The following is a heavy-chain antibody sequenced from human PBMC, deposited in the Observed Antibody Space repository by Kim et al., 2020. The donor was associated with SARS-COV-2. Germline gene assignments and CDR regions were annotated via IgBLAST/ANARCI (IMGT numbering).Heavy chain of an antibody. D-gene: IGHD6-13*01. CDR2: ISYDGSNK. V-gene: IGHV3-30*04. J-gene: IGHJ6*02. CDR3: ARVCWSSSWYPQLNPDGPMDV. Sequence: GGSLRLSCAASGFTFSSYAMHWVRQAPGKGLEWVAVISYDGSNKYYADSVKGRFTISRDNSKNTLYLQMNSLRAEDTAVYYCARVCWSSSWYPQLNPDGPMDVWGQGTTVTVSS. CDR1: GFTFSSYA.